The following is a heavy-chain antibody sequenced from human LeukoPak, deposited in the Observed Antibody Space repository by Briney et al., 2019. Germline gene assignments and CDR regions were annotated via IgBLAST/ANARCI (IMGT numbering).Heavy chain of an antibody. CDR2: IIPIFGIA. J-gene: IGHJ4*02. Sequence: GASVKVSCKASGGTFSSYAISWVRQAPGQGLEWMGRIIPIFGIANYAQKFQGRVTITADKSTSTAYMELSSLRSEDTAVYYCVTPGLDYDFWSGSFQGDYWGQGTLVTVSS. V-gene: IGHV1-69*04. CDR1: GGTFSSYA. CDR3: VTPGLDYDFWSGSFQGDY. D-gene: IGHD3-3*01.